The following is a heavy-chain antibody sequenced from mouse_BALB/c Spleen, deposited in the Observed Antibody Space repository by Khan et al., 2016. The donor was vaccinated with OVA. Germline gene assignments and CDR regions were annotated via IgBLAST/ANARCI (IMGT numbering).Heavy chain of an antibody. V-gene: IGHV9-1*02. J-gene: IGHJ1*01. Sequence: QIQLVQSGPELKKPGETVKISCKASGYTFTHFGTNWVKQAPGKGLKWMGWINTYTGEPTYADDFKGRFAFSLETSASTAYLPLNNLKNKDMATYFCAREASYWYFDVWGAGTTVTVSS. CDR3: AREASYWYFDV. CDR1: GYTFTHFG. CDR2: INTYTGEP.